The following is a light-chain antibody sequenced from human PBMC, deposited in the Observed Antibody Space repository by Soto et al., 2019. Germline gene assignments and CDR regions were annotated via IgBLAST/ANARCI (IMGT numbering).Light chain of an antibody. Sequence: PGERVTLSCRASQSVSSSYLTWYQQKPGQAPRLLIYGASTRATSIPARFSGSGSGTDFTLTISSLQPEDFAVYYCQQDYNFRITFGQGTRLEIK. CDR2: GAS. CDR1: QSVSSSY. CDR3: QQDYNFRIT. V-gene: IGKV3D-7*01. J-gene: IGKJ5*01.